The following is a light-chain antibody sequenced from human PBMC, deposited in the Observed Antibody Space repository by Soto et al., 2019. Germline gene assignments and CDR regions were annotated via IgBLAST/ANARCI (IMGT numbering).Light chain of an antibody. J-gene: IGLJ7*01. CDR1: SSNIGAGYD. CDR3: QSYDSSLSVV. V-gene: IGLV1-40*01. CDR2: GNS. Sequence: QSVLTQPPSVSGAPGQRVTISCTGSSSNIGAGYDVHWYQQLPGTAPKLLMYGNSNRPSGVPDRFSGSKSGTSASLAITLLQAEDEADYYCQSYDSSLSVVFGGGTKVTVL.